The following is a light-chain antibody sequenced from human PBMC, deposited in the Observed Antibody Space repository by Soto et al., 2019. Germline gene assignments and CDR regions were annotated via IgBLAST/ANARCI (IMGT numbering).Light chain of an antibody. Sequence: DIQMTQSPSSLSASVGDRVTITCRASQSISSYLNLYQQKPGKAPKLLIYAASSLQSGVPSRFSGSGSGTDFTPTISSLQPEDFATYYCQQGYSTPQTFGQGTKVDIK. CDR3: QQGYSTPQT. J-gene: IGKJ1*01. CDR1: QSISSY. V-gene: IGKV1-39*01. CDR2: AAS.